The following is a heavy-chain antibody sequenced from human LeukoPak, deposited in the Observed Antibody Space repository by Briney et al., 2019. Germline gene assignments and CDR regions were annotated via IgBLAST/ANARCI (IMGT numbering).Heavy chain of an antibody. CDR2: ISGSGGST. V-gene: IGHV3-23*01. Sequence: QTGGSLRPSCAASGFTFSSYAMSWVRQAPGKGLEWVSAISGSGGSTYYADAVKGRFTISRDNSKNTLYLQMNSLRAEDTAVYYCAKEGNGDYYFDYWGQGTLVTVSS. J-gene: IGHJ4*02. D-gene: IGHD4-17*01. CDR1: GFTFSSYA. CDR3: AKEGNGDYYFDY.